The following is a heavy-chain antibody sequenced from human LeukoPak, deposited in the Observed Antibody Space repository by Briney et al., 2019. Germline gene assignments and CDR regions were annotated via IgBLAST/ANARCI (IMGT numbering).Heavy chain of an antibody. CDR1: GFTFDTYA. CDR2: TTGDGHST. V-gene: IGHV3-23*01. CDR3: AREVYYYGSGSPQPFDY. D-gene: IGHD3-10*01. J-gene: IGHJ4*02. Sequence: RGSLRLSCAASGFTFDTYAMSWVRQAPGKGLEWVSGTTGDGHSTYYADSVTGRFTISRDNAKNSLYLQMNSLRAEDTAVYYCAREVYYYGSGSPQPFDYWGQGTLVTVSS.